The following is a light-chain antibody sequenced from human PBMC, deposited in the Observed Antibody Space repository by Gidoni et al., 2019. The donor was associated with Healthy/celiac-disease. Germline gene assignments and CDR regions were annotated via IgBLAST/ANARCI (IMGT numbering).Light chain of an antibody. Sequence: IVLTQSPGPLSLSPGERATLSCRASQSVSSSYLAWYQQKPGQAPRLLIYGASSRATGIPDRFSGSGSGTDFTLTISRLRPEDFAVYYCQQYGSSPRTFGQGTKVEIK. CDR3: QQYGSSPRT. CDR1: QSVSSSY. J-gene: IGKJ1*01. V-gene: IGKV3-20*01. CDR2: GAS.